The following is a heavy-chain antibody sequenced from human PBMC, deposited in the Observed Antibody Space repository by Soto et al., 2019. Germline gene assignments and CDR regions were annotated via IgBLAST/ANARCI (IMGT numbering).Heavy chain of an antibody. D-gene: IGHD3-22*01. V-gene: IGHV1-18*01. J-gene: IGHJ6*02. CDR3: ARDLHYYDSSGYFVSYYYGMDV. Sequence: ASVKVSCKASGYTFTSYGTSWVRQAPGQGLEWMGWISAYNGNTNYAQKLQGRVTMTTDTSTSTAYMELRSLRSDDTAVYYCARDLHYYDSSGYFVSYYYGMDVWGQGTTVTVSS. CDR1: GYTFTSYG. CDR2: ISAYNGNT.